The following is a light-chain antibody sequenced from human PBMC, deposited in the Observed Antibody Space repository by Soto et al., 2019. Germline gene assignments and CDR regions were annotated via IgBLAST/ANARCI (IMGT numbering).Light chain of an antibody. Sequence: DIQMTQSPSSLSASVGDRVTITCRASQSISSYLNWYQQKPGKAPKLLIYAASSLQSGVPSRFSGSGSGTDFTLTISSLQPEDFATYYCQNYNSYSEALGQGNKVDSK. CDR1: QSISSY. CDR2: AAS. J-gene: IGKJ1*01. V-gene: IGKV1-39*01. CDR3: QNYNSYSEA.